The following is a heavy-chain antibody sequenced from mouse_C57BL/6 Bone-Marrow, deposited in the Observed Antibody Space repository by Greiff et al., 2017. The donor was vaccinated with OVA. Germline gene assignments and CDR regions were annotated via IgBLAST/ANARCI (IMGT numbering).Heavy chain of an antibody. V-gene: IGHV1-55*01. CDR3: ARRGDYDVGNWYFDV. Sequence: QVQLQQPGAELVKPGASVKMSCKASGYTFTSYWITWVKQRPGQGLEWIGDIYPGSGSTNYNEKFKSKATLTVDNSSSTAYMQLSSLTSEDSAVYYCARRGDYDVGNWYFDVWGTGTTVTVTS. CDR2: IYPGSGST. CDR1: GYTFTSYW. J-gene: IGHJ1*03. D-gene: IGHD2-4*01.